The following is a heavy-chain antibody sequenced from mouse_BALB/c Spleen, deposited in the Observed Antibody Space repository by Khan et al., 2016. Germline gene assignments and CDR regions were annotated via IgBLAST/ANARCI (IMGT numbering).Heavy chain of an antibody. J-gene: IGHJ4*01. CDR2: IYPGDGDT. D-gene: IGHD6-2*01. V-gene: IGHV1-80*01. Sequence: QVQLQQSGAELVRPGSSVKISCKASDYAFSSYWMNWVKQRPGQGLEWIGQIYPGDGDTNYNGKFKGKATLTADKSSSTVYMQLSSLTSEDSAVYFWARGILLRLFYAMDYWGQGTSVTVSS. CDR3: ARGILLRLFYAMDY. CDR1: DYAFSSYW.